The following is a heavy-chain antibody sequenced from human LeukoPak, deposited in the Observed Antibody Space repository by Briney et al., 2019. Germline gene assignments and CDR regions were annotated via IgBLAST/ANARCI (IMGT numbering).Heavy chain of an antibody. Sequence: GGSLRLSCAASGFTFSTYGMHWVRQAPGKGLEWVAVISYDGSNKYYADSVKGRFTISRDNSKNTLYLQMNSLRAEDTAVYYCASDPAVAGKDYWGQGTLVTVSS. CDR3: ASDPAVAGKDY. CDR2: ISYDGSNK. V-gene: IGHV3-30*19. CDR1: GFTFSTYG. J-gene: IGHJ4*02. D-gene: IGHD6-19*01.